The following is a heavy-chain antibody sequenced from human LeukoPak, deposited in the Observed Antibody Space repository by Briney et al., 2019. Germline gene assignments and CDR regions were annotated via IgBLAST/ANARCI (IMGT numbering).Heavy chain of an antibody. V-gene: IGHV3-30*04. CDR1: GFTFSSYA. Sequence: SGRSLRLSCAASGFTFSSYAMHWVRQAPGKGLEWVAVISYDGSNKYYADSVKGRFTISRDNSKNTLYLQMNSLRAEDTALYYCARDWFTRLGELSPDRAFDYWGQGTLVTVSS. D-gene: IGHD3-16*02. CDR2: ISYDGSNK. J-gene: IGHJ4*02. CDR3: ARDWFTRLGELSPDRAFDY.